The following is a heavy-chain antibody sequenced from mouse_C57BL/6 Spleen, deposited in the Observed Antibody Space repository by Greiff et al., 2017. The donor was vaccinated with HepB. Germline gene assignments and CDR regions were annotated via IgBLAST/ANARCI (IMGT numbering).Heavy chain of an antibody. CDR3: ATEGYYYGSSRAWFAY. D-gene: IGHD1-1*01. J-gene: IGHJ3*01. CDR1: GYTFTDYN. V-gene: IGHV1-22*01. CDR2: INPNNGGT. Sequence: EVQLQQSGPELVKPGASVKMSCKASGYTFTDYNMHWVKQSHGKSLEWIGYINPNNGGTSYNQKFKGKATLTVNKSSSTAYMELRSLTSEDSAVFYCATEGYYYGSSRAWFAYWGQGTLVTVSA.